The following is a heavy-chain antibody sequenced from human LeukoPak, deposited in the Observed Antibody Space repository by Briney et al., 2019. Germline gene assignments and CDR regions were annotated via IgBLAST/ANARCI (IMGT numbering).Heavy chain of an antibody. CDR2: INPNSGGT. Sequence: ASVRVSCKASGYTFTGYYMHWVRQAPGQGLEWMGWINPNSGGTNYAQKFQGRVTMTRDTSISTAYMELSRLRSDDTAVYYCAKEGIVVANSRAFDIWGQGTMVTVSS. CDR1: GYTFTGYY. CDR3: AKEGIVVANSRAFDI. V-gene: IGHV1-2*02. J-gene: IGHJ3*02. D-gene: IGHD3-22*01.